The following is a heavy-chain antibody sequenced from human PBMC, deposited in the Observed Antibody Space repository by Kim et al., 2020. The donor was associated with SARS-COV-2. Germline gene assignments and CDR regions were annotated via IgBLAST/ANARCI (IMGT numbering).Heavy chain of an antibody. J-gene: IGHJ6*02. CDR1: GFNFNNFG. D-gene: IGHD3-3*01. Sequence: GGSLRLSCAASGFNFNNFGMHWVRQAPGKGLEWVALIWYDGSKKYYADSVKGRFTISRDSSKNTLYLQMNSLRPEDTAVYYCAKDISLFTTTYGVDFCG. CDR2: IWYDGSKK. CDR3: AKDISLFTTTYGVDF. V-gene: IGHV3-30*02.